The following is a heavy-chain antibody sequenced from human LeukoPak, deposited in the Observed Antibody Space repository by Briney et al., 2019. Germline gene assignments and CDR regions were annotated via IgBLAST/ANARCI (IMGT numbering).Heavy chain of an antibody. CDR1: GGSISSYY. CDR3: ARGPGGTIFGVVIDRHAFDI. V-gene: IGHV4-59*01. D-gene: IGHD3-3*01. CDR2: IYYSGST. Sequence: PSETLSLTCTVSGGSISSYYWSWIRQPPGKGLEWIGYIYYSGSTNYNPSLKSRVTISVDTSKNQFSLKLSSVTAADTAVYYCARGPGGTIFGVVIDRHAFDIWGQGTMVTVSS. J-gene: IGHJ3*02.